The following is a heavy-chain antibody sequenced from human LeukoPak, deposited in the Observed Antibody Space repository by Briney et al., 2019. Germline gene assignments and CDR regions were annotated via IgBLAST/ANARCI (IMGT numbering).Heavy chain of an antibody. Sequence: NSSETLSLTCTVSGGSIGSYYWSWIRQPPGKGLEWIGYIYYSGSTNYNPSLKSRVTISVDTSKNQFSLKLSSVTAADTAVYYCARGTITYYYYYMDVWGKGTTVTISS. D-gene: IGHD3-10*01. CDR3: ARGTITYYYYYMDV. J-gene: IGHJ6*03. CDR2: IYYSGST. V-gene: IGHV4-59*01. CDR1: GGSIGSYY.